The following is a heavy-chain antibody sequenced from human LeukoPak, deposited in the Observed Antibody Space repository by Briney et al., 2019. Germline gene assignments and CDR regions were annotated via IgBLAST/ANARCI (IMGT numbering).Heavy chain of an antibody. J-gene: IGHJ5*02. V-gene: IGHV4-39*01. CDR3: ARRGKDRVILQPPGGFDP. CDR2: IYYSGST. Sequence: PSETLSLTCTVSGGSISSSSYYWGWIRQPPGKGLGWIGRIYYSGSTYYNPPLQSRVTISVDTSKNQFSLKLSSVTAADTAVYYCARRGKDRVILQPPGGFDPWGQGTLVTVSS. D-gene: IGHD7-27*01. CDR1: GGSISSSSYY.